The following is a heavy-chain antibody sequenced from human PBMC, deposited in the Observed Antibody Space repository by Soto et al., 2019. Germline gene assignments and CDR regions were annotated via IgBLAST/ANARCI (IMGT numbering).Heavy chain of an antibody. CDR3: ARRRTERHNWFDP. CDR1: GASFTSYY. J-gene: IGHJ5*02. D-gene: IGHD1-1*01. V-gene: IGHV4-59*01. Sequence: QVQLQESGPGLVRPSETLSLTCTVSGASFTSYYWSWIRQPPGKGLECIGYIYSGETTNYNPSLKSRVTISRDTSKNQVFLKLTSVTAADTAVYYCARRRTERHNWFDPWGQGTLVTVSS. CDR2: IYSGETT.